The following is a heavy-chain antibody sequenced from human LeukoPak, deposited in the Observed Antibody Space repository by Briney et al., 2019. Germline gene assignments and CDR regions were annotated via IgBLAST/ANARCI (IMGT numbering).Heavy chain of an antibody. J-gene: IGHJ4*02. D-gene: IGHD3-10*01. CDR2: INHSGST. Sequence: SETLSLTCAVSGGSLSGYYWTWIRQPPGKGLEWIGEINHSGSTNYNPSLKSRVTISVDTSKNQFSLKLSSVTAADTAVYYCAREMVNYYGSGSYFDYWGQGTLVTVSS. V-gene: IGHV4-34*01. CDR1: GGSLSGYY. CDR3: AREMVNYYGSGSYFDY.